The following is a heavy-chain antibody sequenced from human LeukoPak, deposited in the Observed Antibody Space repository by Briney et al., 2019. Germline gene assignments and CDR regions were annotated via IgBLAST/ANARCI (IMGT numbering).Heavy chain of an antibody. V-gene: IGHV3-9*01. CDR1: GFTFDDYA. Sequence: GGSLRLSCAGSGFTFDDYAMHWVRQAPGKGLEWVSSISWNSGKIAYADPVKGRFTMSRDNAKNALYLQMNSLRPEDTAFYYCAKDFIAVTGGIDFWGRGTLVTVSA. CDR2: ISWNSGKI. J-gene: IGHJ4*02. D-gene: IGHD6-19*01. CDR3: AKDFIAVTGGIDF.